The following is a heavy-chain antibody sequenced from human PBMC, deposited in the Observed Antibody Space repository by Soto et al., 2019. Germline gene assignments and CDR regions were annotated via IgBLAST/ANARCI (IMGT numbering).Heavy chain of an antibody. CDR2: ISGSGGST. J-gene: IGHJ4*02. V-gene: IGHV3-23*01. D-gene: IGHD6-19*01. CDR1: GFTFSSYA. Sequence: PGGSLRISCAASGFTFSSYAMSWVRQAPGKGLEWVSAISGSGGSTYYADSVKGRFTISRDNSKNTLYLQMNSLRAEDTAVYYCAKKREYSSGWYVNYFDYWGQGTLVTVSS. CDR3: AKKREYSSGWYVNYFDY.